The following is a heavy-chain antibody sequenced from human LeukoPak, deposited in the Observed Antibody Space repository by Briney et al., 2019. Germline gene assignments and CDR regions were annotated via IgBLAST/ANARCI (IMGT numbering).Heavy chain of an antibody. Sequence: GRSLRLSCAASGFTFSSYAMHWVRQAPGKGPEWAAVISYDGSNKYYADSVKGRFTISRDNSKNTLYLQMNSLRAEDTAVYYCARGYYDILTGLPRSYWGQGTLVTVSS. J-gene: IGHJ4*02. CDR1: GFTFSSYA. V-gene: IGHV3-30-3*01. CDR3: ARGYYDILTGLPRSY. D-gene: IGHD3-9*01. CDR2: ISYDGSNK.